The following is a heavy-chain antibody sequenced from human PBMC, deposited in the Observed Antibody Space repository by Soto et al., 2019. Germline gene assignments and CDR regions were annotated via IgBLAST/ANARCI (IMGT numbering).Heavy chain of an antibody. D-gene: IGHD1-1*01. CDR3: ARHHTGHDNLEH. J-gene: IGHJ1*01. Sequence: QLQLQESGPRLVKPSGTLSLTCTVSGGSIRSSDFYWDWVRQPPGKGLEWIGTINYSGTTFYSQFLRRRVTISVDTSSNQFSLKLSSVTAADTAVYYCARHHTGHDNLEHWGRGTLVTVSS. V-gene: IGHV4-39*01. CDR2: INYSGTT. CDR1: GGSIRSSDFY.